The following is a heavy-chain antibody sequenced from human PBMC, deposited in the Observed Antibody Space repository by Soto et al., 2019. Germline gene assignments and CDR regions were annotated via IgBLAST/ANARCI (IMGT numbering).Heavy chain of an antibody. CDR1: GASITSHY. CDR2: IYYRGTT. D-gene: IGHD1-26*01. CDR3: ARIDHIESSFDY. Sequence: LSLTCTVSGASITSHYWSWIRQPPGKGLEWIGYIYYRGTTNYNPSLKSRVTILVDTPKNQFSLKLNSVTAADTAVYYCARIDHIESSFDYWGQGTLVTVSS. J-gene: IGHJ4*02. V-gene: IGHV4-59*11.